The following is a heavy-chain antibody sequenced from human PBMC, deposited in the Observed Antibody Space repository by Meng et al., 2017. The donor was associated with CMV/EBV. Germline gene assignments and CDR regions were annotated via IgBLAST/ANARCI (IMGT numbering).Heavy chain of an antibody. V-gene: IGHV4-34*04. CDR3: TGGICRSREFYYYYGMDV. Sequence: FSSYAFSWVRQPPGQGLEWIGGINHICSTANYPPLLKRSTMSAATYTNRFALMLLSILGADTTVDYYSTGGICRSREFYYYYGMDVWGQGTMVTVSS. D-gene: IGHD2-15*01. J-gene: IGHJ6*02. CDR2: INHICSTA. CDR1: FSSYA.